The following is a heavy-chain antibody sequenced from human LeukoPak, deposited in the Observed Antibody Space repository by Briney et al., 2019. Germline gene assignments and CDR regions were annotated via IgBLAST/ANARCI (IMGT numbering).Heavy chain of an antibody. CDR1: GFTFSGSA. V-gene: IGHV3-73*01. CDR3: TRLYGYCSGGSCYSHLDAFDI. Sequence: PGGSLKLSCAASGFTFSGSAMHWVRQASGKGLEWVGRIRSKANSYATAYAASVKGRFTISRDDSKNTAYLQMNSLKTEDTAVYYCTRLYGYCSGGSCYSHLDAFDIWGQGTMVTVSS. D-gene: IGHD2-15*01. J-gene: IGHJ3*02. CDR2: IRSKANSYAT.